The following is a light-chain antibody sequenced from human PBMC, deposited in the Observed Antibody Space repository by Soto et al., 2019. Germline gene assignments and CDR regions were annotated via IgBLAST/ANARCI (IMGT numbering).Light chain of an antibody. CDR1: QSVSSN. J-gene: IGKJ5*01. CDR2: DAS. V-gene: IGKV3-15*01. CDR3: QQYPNRPIT. Sequence: IEMTQSPATLSVSPGERATLSCRASQSVSSNLAWYQQKPGQAPRLLMYDASTRATGISARFSGSGSGTEFTLTISSLQSEDFAVYYCQQYPNRPITFGQGTRLEIK.